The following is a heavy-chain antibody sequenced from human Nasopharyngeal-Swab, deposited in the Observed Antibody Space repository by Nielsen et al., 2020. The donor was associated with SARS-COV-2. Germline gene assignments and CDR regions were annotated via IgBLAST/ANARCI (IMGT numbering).Heavy chain of an antibody. CDR2: INHSGST. Sequence: ETLSLTCAVYGGSFSGYYWSWIRQPPGKGLEWIGEINHSGSTNYNPSLKSRVTISVDTSKNQFSLKLSSVTAADTAVYYCARGWGYSSSWYGVFDYWGQGTLVTVSS. CDR3: ARGWGYSSSWYGVFDY. CDR1: GGSFSGYY. D-gene: IGHD6-13*01. J-gene: IGHJ4*02. V-gene: IGHV4-34*01.